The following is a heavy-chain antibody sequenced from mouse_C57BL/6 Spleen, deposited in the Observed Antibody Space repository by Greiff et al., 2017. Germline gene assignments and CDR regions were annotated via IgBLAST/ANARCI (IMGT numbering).Heavy chain of an antibody. Sequence: QVQLQQSGAELVRPGASVKLSCTASGYTFTGYYINWVQQRPGQGLEWIARIYPGSGNTYYNEKFKGKATLTAEKSSSTAYMQLSSLTSEDSAVYVRSGGNCGYDAMDYWGQGTSVTVSS. D-gene: IGHD2-1*01. CDR3: SGGNCGYDAMDY. CDR1: GYTFTGYY. CDR2: IYPGSGNT. J-gene: IGHJ4*01. V-gene: IGHV1-76*01.